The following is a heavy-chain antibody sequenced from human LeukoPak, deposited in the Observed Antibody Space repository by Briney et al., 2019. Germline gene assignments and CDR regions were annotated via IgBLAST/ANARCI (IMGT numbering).Heavy chain of an antibody. Sequence: SETLSLTCTVSGVSISTGSYYWSWIRQPAGKDLEWIGRIYSSGSTNYSPSFKSRVTISVDTSKNQFSLNLSSVTAADTAVYYCARGEYDSSAYWGYYFENWGQGTLVTVSS. CDR2: IYSSGST. J-gene: IGHJ4*02. D-gene: IGHD3-22*01. CDR1: GVSISTGSYY. CDR3: ARGEYDSSAYWGYYFEN. V-gene: IGHV4-61*02.